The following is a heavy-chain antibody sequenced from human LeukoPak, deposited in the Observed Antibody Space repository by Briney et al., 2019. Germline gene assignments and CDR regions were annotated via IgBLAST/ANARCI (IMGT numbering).Heavy chain of an antibody. J-gene: IGHJ5*02. CDR3: ARRARYDFWSGKSFDP. V-gene: IGHV4-39*01. D-gene: IGHD3-3*01. Sequence: PSETLSLTCTVSGGSISSSSYYWGRIRQPPGKGLEWIGSIYYSGSTYYNPSLKSRVTISVDTSKNQFSLKLSSVTAADTAVYYCARRARYDFWSGKSFDPWGQGTLVTVSS. CDR1: GGSISSSSYY. CDR2: IYYSGST.